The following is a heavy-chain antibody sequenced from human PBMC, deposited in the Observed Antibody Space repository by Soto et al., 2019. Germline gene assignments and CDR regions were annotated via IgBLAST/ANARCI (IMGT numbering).Heavy chain of an antibody. Sequence: QVQLVESGGGVVQPGRSLRLSCAASGFTFSSYGMHWVRQAPGKGLEWVAVISYDGSNKYYADSVKGRFTISRDNSKNTLYLQMTSLRAEDTGVYYWARDPCSGGYCPFGYWGQGALVTVSS. CDR2: ISYDGSNK. CDR1: GFTFSSYG. CDR3: ARDPCSGGYCPFGY. J-gene: IGHJ4*02. V-gene: IGHV3-30*03. D-gene: IGHD1-26*01.